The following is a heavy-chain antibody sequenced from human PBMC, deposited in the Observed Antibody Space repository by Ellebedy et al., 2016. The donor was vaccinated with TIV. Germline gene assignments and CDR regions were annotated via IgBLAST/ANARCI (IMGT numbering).Heavy chain of an antibody. CDR2: IYYSGST. V-gene: IGHV4-31*03. Sequence: SETLSLXCTVSGGSISSGGYYWSWIRQHTGKGLEWIGYIYYSGSTYYNPSLKSRVTISVDTSKNQFSLKLSSVTAADTAVYYCARDRGMATTYDAFDIWGQGTMVTVSS. D-gene: IGHD5-24*01. J-gene: IGHJ3*02. CDR3: ARDRGMATTYDAFDI. CDR1: GGSISSGGYY.